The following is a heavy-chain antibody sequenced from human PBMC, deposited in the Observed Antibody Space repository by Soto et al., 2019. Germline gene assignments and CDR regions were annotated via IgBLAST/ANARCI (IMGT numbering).Heavy chain of an antibody. D-gene: IGHD4-17*01. Sequence: GESLKISCKGSGYNFHAYWIAWVRQMPGKGLEWMGFIYPHDSDTRYSPSFRGQVTISADKSINTAYLQWTSLKASDTAIYFCARPTDYHYGMQVWGQGTTVTVSS. V-gene: IGHV5-51*01. J-gene: IGHJ6*02. CDR1: GYNFHAYW. CDR2: IYPHDSDT. CDR3: ARPTDYHYGMQV.